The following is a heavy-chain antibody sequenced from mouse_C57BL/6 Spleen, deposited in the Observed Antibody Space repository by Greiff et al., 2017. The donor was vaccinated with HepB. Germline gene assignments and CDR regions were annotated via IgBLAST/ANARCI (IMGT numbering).Heavy chain of an antibody. J-gene: IGHJ2*01. CDR1: GYTFTSYW. CDR3: ARYDGSSPLDY. Sequence: VKLQESGTELVKPGASVKLSCKASGYTFTSYWMHWVKQRPGQGLEWIGNINPSNGGTNYNEKFKSKATLTVDKSSSTAYMQLSSLTSEDSAVYYCARYDGSSPLDYWGQGTTLTVSS. CDR2: INPSNGGT. D-gene: IGHD1-1*01. V-gene: IGHV1-53*01.